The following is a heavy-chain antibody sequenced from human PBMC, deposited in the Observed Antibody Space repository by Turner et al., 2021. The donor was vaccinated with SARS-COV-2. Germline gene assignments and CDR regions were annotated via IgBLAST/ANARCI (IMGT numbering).Heavy chain of an antibody. Sequence: EVQLVETGGGLIQPGCSLRLSSAASGFTVSRNYMSWVRQAPGKGLEWVSVISSGGRTYYADSVKGRFTISRDNSKNTLYLQMNSLRAEDTALYYCARGGEYQLLHYYGMDVWGQGTTVTVSS. J-gene: IGHJ6*02. V-gene: IGHV3-53*02. CDR2: ISSGGRT. CDR3: ARGGEYQLLHYYGMDV. D-gene: IGHD2-2*01. CDR1: GFTVSRNY.